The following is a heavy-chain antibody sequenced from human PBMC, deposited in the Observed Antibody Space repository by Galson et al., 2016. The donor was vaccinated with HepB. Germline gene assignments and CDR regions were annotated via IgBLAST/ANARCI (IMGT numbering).Heavy chain of an antibody. J-gene: IGHJ5*01. V-gene: IGHV4-31*03. CDR1: GGSISSVNYY. CDR3: ARTTGDCGGDCSWFDP. CDR2: IFYSGTT. D-gene: IGHD2-21*02. Sequence: TLSLTCTVSGGSISSVNYYWTWIRQHPGKALEWIGYIFYSGTTHYNPSLKSRVTISMDTSKNHFSLNLNSVTAADTAVYYCARTTGDCGGDCSWFDPWGQGTLVTVSS.